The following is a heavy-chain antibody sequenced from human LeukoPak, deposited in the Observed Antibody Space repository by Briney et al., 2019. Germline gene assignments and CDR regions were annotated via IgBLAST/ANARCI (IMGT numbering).Heavy chain of an antibody. CDR1: GYTFTGYY. CDR2: INPNSGGT. D-gene: IGHD5-12*01. Sequence: ASVKVSCKASGYTFTGYYMHWVRQAPGQGLEWMGWINPNSGGTNYAQKFQGRVTMTRDTSISTAYMELSRLRSDDTAVYYCARDVSERGYSGYDRDYFDYWGQGTLVTVSS. V-gene: IGHV1-2*02. J-gene: IGHJ4*02. CDR3: ARDVSERGYSGYDRDYFDY.